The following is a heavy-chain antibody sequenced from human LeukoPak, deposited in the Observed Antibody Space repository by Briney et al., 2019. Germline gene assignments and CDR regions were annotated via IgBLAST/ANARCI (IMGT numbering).Heavy chain of an antibody. Sequence: GGSLRLSCAASGFTFSSYSMNWVRQAPGKGLEWVSSISSSSSYIYYADSVKGRFTISRHNAKNSLYLQMNSLRAEDTAVYYCARISSSWHYFDYWGQGTLVTVSS. CDR1: GFTFSSYS. V-gene: IGHV3-21*01. J-gene: IGHJ4*02. CDR2: ISSSSSYI. D-gene: IGHD6-13*01. CDR3: ARISSSWHYFDY.